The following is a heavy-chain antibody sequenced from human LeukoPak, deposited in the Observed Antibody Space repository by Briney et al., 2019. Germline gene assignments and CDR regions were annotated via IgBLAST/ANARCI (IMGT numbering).Heavy chain of an antibody. V-gene: IGHV3-23*01. CDR1: GFTFSSYA. D-gene: IGHD2-2*01. Sequence: GGSLRLSCAASGFTFSSYAMSWVRQAPGKGLEWVSAISGSGGSTYYADSVKGRFTISRDNSKNTLYLQMNSLRAEDTAVYYCTRVVPAAILGNDYWGQGTLVTVSS. CDR3: TRVVPAAILGNDY. CDR2: ISGSGGST. J-gene: IGHJ4*02.